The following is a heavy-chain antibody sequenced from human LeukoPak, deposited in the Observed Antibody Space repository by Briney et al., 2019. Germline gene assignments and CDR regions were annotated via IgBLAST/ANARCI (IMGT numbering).Heavy chain of an antibody. Sequence: GGSLRLSCAASGFTFSSYSMNWVRQAPGKGLEWVSSISSSSSYIYCADSVKGRFTISRDNAKNSLYLQMNSLRAEDTAVYYCARGLWTTSHDYWGQGTLVTVSS. CDR2: ISSSSSYI. D-gene: IGHD3/OR15-3a*01. CDR1: GFTFSSYS. CDR3: ARGLWTTSHDY. J-gene: IGHJ4*02. V-gene: IGHV3-21*01.